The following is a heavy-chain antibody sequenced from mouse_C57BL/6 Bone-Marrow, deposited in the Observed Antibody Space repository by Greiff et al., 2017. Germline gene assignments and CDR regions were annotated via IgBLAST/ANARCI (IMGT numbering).Heavy chain of an antibody. J-gene: IGHJ2*01. CDR2: IDPEDGDT. CDR3: ARGGYLDY. V-gene: IGHV14-2*01. D-gene: IGHD2-2*01. Sequence: VQLQQSGAELVKPGASVKLSCTASGFNIKDDYMHWVKQRTEQGLEWIGRIDPEDGDTEYAPKFQGKATITADTSSNTAYLQLSSLTSEDTAVYYCARGGYLDYWGQGTTLTVSS. CDR1: GFNIKDDY.